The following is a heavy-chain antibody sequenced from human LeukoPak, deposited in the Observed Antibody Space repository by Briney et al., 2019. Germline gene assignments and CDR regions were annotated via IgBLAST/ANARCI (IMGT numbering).Heavy chain of an antibody. Sequence: GGSLRLSCAASGFTFSTYGIHWVRQAPGKGLEWVAVISYDGSNKYYADSVKGRFTISRDNSKNTLYLQMNSLRAEDTAVYYCAKRCWWHPTCQGGFPDYWGQGTLVTVSS. J-gene: IGHJ4*02. CDR3: AKRCWWHPTCQGGFPDY. CDR1: GFTFSTYG. V-gene: IGHV3-30*19. CDR2: ISYDGSNK. D-gene: IGHD2-15*01.